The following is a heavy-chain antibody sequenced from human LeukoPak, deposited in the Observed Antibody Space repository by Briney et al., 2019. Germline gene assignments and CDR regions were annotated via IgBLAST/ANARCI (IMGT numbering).Heavy chain of an antibody. CDR1: GGSISSSSYY. V-gene: IGHV4-39*07. CDR3: ARVFRYYGDYWYQPFPYYFDY. J-gene: IGHJ4*02. CDR2: IYYSGST. D-gene: IGHD4-17*01. Sequence: SETLSLTCTVSGGSISSSSYYWGWIRQPPGKGLEWIGSIYYSGSTYYSPSLKSRVTISVDTSKNQFSLKLSSVTAADTAVYYCARVFRYYGDYWYQPFPYYFDYWGQGTLVTVSS.